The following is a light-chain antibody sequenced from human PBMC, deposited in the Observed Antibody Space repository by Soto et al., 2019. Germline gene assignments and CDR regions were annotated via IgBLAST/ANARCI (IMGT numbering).Light chain of an antibody. J-gene: IGKJ3*01. V-gene: IGKV3-11*01. CDR3: QQRSNWPTFT. CDR2: EAS. Sequence: AWDKPTAGQATGLIMYEASYWATGIPASVSGSGSGTGFTLTISSLEPEDFAVYYCQQRSNWPTFTFGPGTKVDI.